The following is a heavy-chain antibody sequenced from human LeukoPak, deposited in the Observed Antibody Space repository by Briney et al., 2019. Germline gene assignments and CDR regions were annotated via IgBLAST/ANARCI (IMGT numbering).Heavy chain of an antibody. CDR1: GLTFSSYS. Sequence: GGSLRLSCAASGLTFSSYSMNWVRQAPGKGLEWVSSISSSSSYIYYADSVKGRFTISRDNAKNSLYLQMNSLRAEDTAVYYCARVLNYYGSGSYFGYWGQGTLVTVSS. V-gene: IGHV3-21*01. J-gene: IGHJ4*02. CDR3: ARVLNYYGSGSYFGY. D-gene: IGHD3-10*01. CDR2: ISSSSSYI.